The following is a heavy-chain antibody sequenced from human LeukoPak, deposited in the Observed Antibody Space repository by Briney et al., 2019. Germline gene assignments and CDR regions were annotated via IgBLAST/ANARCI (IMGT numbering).Heavy chain of an antibody. CDR3: AREVGATGLDY. D-gene: IGHD1-26*01. Sequence: SETLSLTCAVSGYSISSGYYWGWIRQPPGKGLEWIGSIYHSGSTYYNPSLKSRVTISVDTSKNQFSLKLSSVTAADTAVYYCAREVGATGLDYWGQGTLVTVSS. CDR2: IYHSGST. CDR1: GYSISSGYY. J-gene: IGHJ4*02. V-gene: IGHV4-38-2*02.